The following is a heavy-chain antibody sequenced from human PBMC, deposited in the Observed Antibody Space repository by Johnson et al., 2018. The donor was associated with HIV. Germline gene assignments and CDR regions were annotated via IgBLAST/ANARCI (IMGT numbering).Heavy chain of an antibody. V-gene: IGHV3-23*04. J-gene: IGHJ3*02. CDR2: IYGSGGRT. D-gene: IGHD6-13*01. CDR3: AKAWTAGSWEPWVACDI. CDR1: GFSLDDYC. Sequence: VQLVESGGGVVRPGGSLRLSCAASGFSLDDYCMSWVRQAPGKGLEWVSGIYGSGGRTDYAASVKGRFTISRDNSKHTLYLQRNSLRAEDTAVYSCAKAWTAGSWEPWVACDIWGQGAMVTVS.